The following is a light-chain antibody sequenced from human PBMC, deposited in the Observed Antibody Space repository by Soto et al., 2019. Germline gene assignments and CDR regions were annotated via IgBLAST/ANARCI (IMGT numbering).Light chain of an antibody. Sequence: DIQMTQSPPTLSASVGDRVTITCRASQTITTWMAWYQQKPGKAPKLLIYAASTLQSGVPSRFSGSGSGTEFTLTISSLQPEDFATYYCQQLNSYLITFGQGTRLEIK. CDR3: QQLNSYLIT. V-gene: IGKV1-9*01. CDR2: AAS. J-gene: IGKJ5*01. CDR1: QTITTW.